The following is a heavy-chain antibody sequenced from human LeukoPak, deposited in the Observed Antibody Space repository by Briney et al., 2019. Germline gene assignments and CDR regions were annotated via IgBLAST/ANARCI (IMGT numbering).Heavy chain of an antibody. CDR3: ARDSSSGSDDAFDI. CDR1: GFSFTTYW. V-gene: IGHV3-7*01. Sequence: GGSLRLSCAASGFSFTTYWMSWVRQAPGKGLEWVANIKQDGSEKYYVDSVKGRFTISRDNAKNSLYLQMNSLRAEDTDVYYCARDSSSGSDDAFDIWGQGTMVTVSS. J-gene: IGHJ3*02. D-gene: IGHD6-19*01. CDR2: IKQDGSEK.